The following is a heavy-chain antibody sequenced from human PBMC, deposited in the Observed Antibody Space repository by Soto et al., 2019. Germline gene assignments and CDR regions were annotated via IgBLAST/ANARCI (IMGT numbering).Heavy chain of an antibody. D-gene: IGHD2-2*01. J-gene: IGHJ5*02. CDR2: ISYGGSNK. CDR3: AKDNCISTSCYRLYNWFDP. CDR1: GFTFSSYG. V-gene: IGHV3-30*18. Sequence: QVQLVESEGGVVQPGRSLRLSCAASGFTFSSYGMHWVRQAPGKGLEWVAVISYGGSNKYYAVSVKGRFTISRDNSKNTLYLQMNNLRAEDTSVYYCAKDNCISTSCYRLYNWFDPWGQGTLVTVSS.